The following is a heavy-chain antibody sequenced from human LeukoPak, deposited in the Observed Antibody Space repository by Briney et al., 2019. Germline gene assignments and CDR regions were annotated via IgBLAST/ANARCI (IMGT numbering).Heavy chain of an antibody. J-gene: IGHJ1*01. D-gene: IGHD4-17*01. Sequence: KPSETLSLTCTVSGGSISSYSWSWIRQPPGKGLEWFGYISYSGSTNYNPSLKSRGTISVDTSKNQFSLKLRSVTAADTAVYYCARGIDYGDFQHWGQGTLVTVSS. CDR3: ARGIDYGDFQH. CDR2: ISYSGST. V-gene: IGHV4-59*01. CDR1: GGSISSYS.